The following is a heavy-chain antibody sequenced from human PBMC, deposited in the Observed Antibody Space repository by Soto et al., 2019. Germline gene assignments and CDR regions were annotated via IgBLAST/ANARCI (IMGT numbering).Heavy chain of an antibody. CDR3: ARAADDYGDPNDAFDI. J-gene: IGHJ3*02. CDR2: IIPIFGTA. CDR1: GGTFSSYA. V-gene: IGHV1-69*13. D-gene: IGHD4-17*01. Sequence: SVKVSCKASGGTFSSYAISWVRQAPGQGLEWMGGIIPIFGTANYAQKFQGRVTITADESTSTAYMELSSLRSEDTAVYYCARAADDYGDPNDAFDIWGQGTMVT.